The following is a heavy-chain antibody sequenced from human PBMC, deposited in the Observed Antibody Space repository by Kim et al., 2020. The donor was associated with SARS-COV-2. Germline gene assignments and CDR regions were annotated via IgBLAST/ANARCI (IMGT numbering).Heavy chain of an antibody. J-gene: IGHJ4*01. Sequence: GGSLRLSCAASGFAFSDHCMSWARQAPGKGLEWVAHIKGDGTKAYYVASLKGRFTISRDNAKNSLFLQTNSLRAEDMPVYYCARMYYHNYSGRAAANYWG. CDR1: GFAFSDHC. V-gene: IGHV3-7*01. CDR3: ARMYYHNYSGRAAANY. CDR2: IKGDGTKA. D-gene: IGHD2-15*01.